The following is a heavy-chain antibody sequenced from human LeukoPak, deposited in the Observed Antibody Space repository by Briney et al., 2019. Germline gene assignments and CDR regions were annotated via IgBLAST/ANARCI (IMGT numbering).Heavy chain of an antibody. CDR2: IYTSGST. V-gene: IGHV4-4*07. D-gene: IGHD6-19*01. CDR1: GGSISSYC. CDR3: ARDRLIAVAGNWFDP. Sequence: SETLSLTCTVSGGSISSYCRSWIRQPAGKGLEWIGRIYTSGSTNYNPSLKSRVTISVDKSKNQFSLKLSSVTAADTAVYYCARDRLIAVAGNWFDPWGQGTLVTVSS. J-gene: IGHJ5*02.